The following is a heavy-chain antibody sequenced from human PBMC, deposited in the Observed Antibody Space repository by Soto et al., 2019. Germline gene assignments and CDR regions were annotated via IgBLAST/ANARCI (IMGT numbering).Heavy chain of an antibody. V-gene: IGHV1-69*13. CDR2: INPIFGTA. D-gene: IGHD1-26*01. CDR3: ARGKGVRPLVGYYGKDV. CDR1: GGTFSNYA. Sequence: SVKVSCKTSGGTFSNYAISWMPQTPGQGLEWMGGINPIFGTANDAQKCQGRVTISSDESTSTAYMQLSSLRSEDMALYYCARGKGVRPLVGYYGKDVWGRGTRGTASS. J-gene: IGHJ6*01.